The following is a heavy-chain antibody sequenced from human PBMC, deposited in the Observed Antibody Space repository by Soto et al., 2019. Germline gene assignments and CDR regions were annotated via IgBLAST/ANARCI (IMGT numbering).Heavy chain of an antibody. CDR3: AKGVGQGIYYYYYYMDV. CDR2: ISYDGSNK. J-gene: IGHJ6*03. CDR1: GFTFSSYG. Sequence: GGSLRLSCAASGFTFSSYGMHWVRQAPGKGLEWVAVISYDGSNKYYADSVKGRFTISRDNSKNTLYLQMNSLRAEDTAVYYCAKGVGQGIYYYYYYMDVWGKGTTVTVSS. V-gene: IGHV3-30*18. D-gene: IGHD3-10*01.